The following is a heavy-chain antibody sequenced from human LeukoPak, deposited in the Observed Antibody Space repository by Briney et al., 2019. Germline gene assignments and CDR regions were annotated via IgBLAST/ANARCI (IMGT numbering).Heavy chain of an antibody. CDR2: IYHSGST. Sequence: SETLSLTCAVSGCSISSGYYWGRIRQPPGKGLEWIGSIYHSGSTYYNPSLKSRVTISVVTSKNQFSLKLSSVTAADTAVYYCARPPRGDYDSSGPRFDYWGQGTLVTVSS. CDR1: GCSISSGYY. D-gene: IGHD3-22*01. CDR3: ARPPRGDYDSSGPRFDY. J-gene: IGHJ4*02. V-gene: IGHV4-38-2*01.